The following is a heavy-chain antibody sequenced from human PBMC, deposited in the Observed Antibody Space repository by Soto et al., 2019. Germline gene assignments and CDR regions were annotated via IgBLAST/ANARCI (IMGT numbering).Heavy chain of an antibody. CDR3: AREGRGHVATVHFDY. D-gene: IGHD5-12*01. Sequence: QVQLQESGPGLVKPSQTLSLTCTVSGGSISSGGYHWSWIRQHPGKGLEWIGYIYYSGSTYYNPSLKSRVTISVDTSKNQFSLKLSSVTAADTAVYYCAREGRGHVATVHFDYWGQGTLVTVSS. V-gene: IGHV4-31*03. J-gene: IGHJ4*02. CDR2: IYYSGST. CDR1: GGSISSGGYH.